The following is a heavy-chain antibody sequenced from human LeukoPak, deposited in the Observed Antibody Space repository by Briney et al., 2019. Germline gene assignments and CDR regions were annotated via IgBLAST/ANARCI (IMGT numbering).Heavy chain of an antibody. Sequence: ASVKVSCKASGYTFTSYGISWVRQAPGQGLEWRGWISAYNGNTNYAQKLQGRVTMTTDTSTSTAYMELRSLTSDDTAVYYCARIPEQYYDYVWGSNDVFDIWGQGTMVTLSS. J-gene: IGHJ3*02. V-gene: IGHV1-18*01. CDR1: GYTFTSYG. CDR2: ISAYNGNT. D-gene: IGHD3-16*01. CDR3: ARIPEQYYDYVWGSNDVFDI.